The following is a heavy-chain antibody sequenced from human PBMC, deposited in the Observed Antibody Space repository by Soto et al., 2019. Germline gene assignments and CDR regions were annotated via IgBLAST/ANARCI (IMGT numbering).Heavy chain of an antibody. D-gene: IGHD1-1*01. CDR2: ISGSGGTT. CDR1: GFTFSSYA. Sequence: GGSLRLSCAASGFTFSSYAMSWVRQAPGKGLEWVSTISGSGGTTYYADSVKGRFTISRDNSKNTLYLQMNSLRAEDTAIYYCAKNKETGTTGGLGYWGQGTLVTVSS. CDR3: AKNKETGTTGGLGY. J-gene: IGHJ4*02. V-gene: IGHV3-23*01.